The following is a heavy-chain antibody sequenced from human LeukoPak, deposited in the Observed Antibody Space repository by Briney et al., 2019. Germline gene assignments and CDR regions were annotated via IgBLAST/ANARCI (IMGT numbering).Heavy chain of an antibody. J-gene: IGHJ4*02. Sequence: SETLSLTCAVYGGSFSGYYWSWIRQPPGKGLEWIGEINHSGSTNYNPSLKSRVTISVDTSKNQFSLKLSSVTAADTAVHYCARRIGIAVAGTFRRGYYFDYWGQGTLVTVSS. V-gene: IGHV4-34*01. CDR1: GGSFSGYY. D-gene: IGHD6-19*01. CDR2: INHSGST. CDR3: ARRIGIAVAGTFRRGYYFDY.